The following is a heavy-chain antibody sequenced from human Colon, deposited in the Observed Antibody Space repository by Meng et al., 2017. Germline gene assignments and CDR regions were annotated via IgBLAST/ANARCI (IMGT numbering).Heavy chain of an antibody. CDR1: GGSMSGYY. CDR3: AGGPWELDY. D-gene: IGHD1-26*01. V-gene: IGHV4-4*07. CDR2: IYSSGRT. J-gene: IGHJ4*02. Sequence: VQLQGSDPGLVKPWEILSLTCTVSGGSMSGYYWNWIRQPGGKGLEWIGHIYSSGRTNYNPSLKSRVTISVDSSKNQFSLNLTSVTAADTAVYYCAGGPWELDYWGQGTLVTVSS.